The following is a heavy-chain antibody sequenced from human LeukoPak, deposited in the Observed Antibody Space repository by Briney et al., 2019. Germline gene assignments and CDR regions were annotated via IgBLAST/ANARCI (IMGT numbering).Heavy chain of an antibody. Sequence: GGSLRLSCAASGFTLSSNYMSWVRQAPAKGLEWVSVIYSGGSTYYADSVKGRFTISRDNSKNTLYLQMNSLRAEDTAVYYCARIPNWYYYYMDVWGKGTTVTVSS. CDR1: GFTLSSNY. J-gene: IGHJ6*03. D-gene: IGHD7-27*01. CDR2: IYSGGST. CDR3: ARIPNWYYYYMDV. V-gene: IGHV3-53*01.